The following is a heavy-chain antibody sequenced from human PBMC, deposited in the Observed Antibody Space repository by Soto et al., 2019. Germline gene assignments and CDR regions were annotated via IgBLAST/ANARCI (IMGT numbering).Heavy chain of an antibody. D-gene: IGHD3-22*01. CDR3: ARSNYYDSSGLDY. J-gene: IGHJ4*02. CDR1: GGTFSSYT. CDR2: IIPILGIA. Sequence: SVKVSCKASGGTFSSYTISWVRQAPGQGLEWMGRIIPILGIANYAQKFQGRVTITADKSTSTAYMELSSLRSEDTAVYYCARSNYYDSSGLDYWSQGTLVTVSS. V-gene: IGHV1-69*02.